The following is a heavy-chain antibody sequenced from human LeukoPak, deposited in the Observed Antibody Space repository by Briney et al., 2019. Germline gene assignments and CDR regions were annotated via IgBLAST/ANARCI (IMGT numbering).Heavy chain of an antibody. Sequence: SETLSLTCAVYGGSFSGYYWSWIRQPPGKGLEWIGEINHSGSTNYNPSLKSRVTISADTSKNQFSLKLSSVTAADTAVYYCARGLLVVVVPAATRYWYFDLWGRGTLVTVSS. D-gene: IGHD2-2*01. CDR1: GGSFSGYY. V-gene: IGHV4-34*01. J-gene: IGHJ2*01. CDR2: INHSGST. CDR3: ARGLLVVVVPAATRYWYFDL.